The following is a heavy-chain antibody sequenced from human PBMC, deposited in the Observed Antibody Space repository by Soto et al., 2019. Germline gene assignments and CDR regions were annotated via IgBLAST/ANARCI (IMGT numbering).Heavy chain of an antibody. CDR1: GYTFTSYY. V-gene: IGHV1-8*02. CDR2: MNPNSGNT. Sequence: ASVKVSCKASGYTFTSYYMNWVRQAPGQGLEWMGWMNPNSGNTGYAQKFQGRVTMTRNTSISTAYMELSSLRSEDTAVYYCARGRGRYCSGGSCYWFDPWGQGTLVTVSS. D-gene: IGHD2-15*01. J-gene: IGHJ5*02. CDR3: ARGRGRYCSGGSCYWFDP.